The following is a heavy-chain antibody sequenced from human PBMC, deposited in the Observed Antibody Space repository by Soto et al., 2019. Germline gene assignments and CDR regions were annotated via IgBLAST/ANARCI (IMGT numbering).Heavy chain of an antibody. J-gene: IGHJ4*02. Sequence: EVQLVESGGGLVQPGGSLRLSCAASGFTFSSYSMNWVRQAPGKGLEWVSYISSRSSTIYYADSVKGRFTISRDNAKNSLYLQMNSLRAEDTAVYYCAREIYDSSGYYAPFDHWGQGTLVTVSS. CDR1: GFTFSSYS. D-gene: IGHD3-22*01. CDR2: ISSRSSTI. CDR3: AREIYDSSGYYAPFDH. V-gene: IGHV3-48*01.